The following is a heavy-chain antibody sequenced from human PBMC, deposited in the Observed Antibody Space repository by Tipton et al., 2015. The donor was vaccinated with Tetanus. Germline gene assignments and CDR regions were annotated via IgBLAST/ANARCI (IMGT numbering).Heavy chain of an antibody. J-gene: IGHJ3*02. CDR3: AREGAFYFDGDRYQKGAFDI. V-gene: IGHV1-69*01. D-gene: IGHD3-22*01. CDR2: ITPIFGTT. CDR1: GGTFTNYA. Sequence: QSGAEVKKPGSSVKVSCKASGGTFTNYALSWVRQAPGQGLEWVGGITPIFGTTNSAPKFQGRVTITADESTNTAYMELSNLRSEDTAVYYCAREGAFYFDGDRYQKGAFDIWGQGTMVTVSS.